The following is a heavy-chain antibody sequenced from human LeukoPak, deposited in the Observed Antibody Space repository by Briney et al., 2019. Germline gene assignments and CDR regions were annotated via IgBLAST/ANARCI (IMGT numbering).Heavy chain of an antibody. CDR2: ISAYNGNT. Sequence: ASVKVSCKTSGYTFTNYGISWVRQAPGLGLEWMGWISAYNGNTNYAQKVQGRVTMTTDTSTSTAYMELRSLRFDDTAVYYCARAVVVARGLMAYFDYWGQGTLVTVSS. J-gene: IGHJ4*02. V-gene: IGHV1-18*01. CDR3: ARAVVVARGLMAYFDY. D-gene: IGHD3-10*01. CDR1: GYTFTNYG.